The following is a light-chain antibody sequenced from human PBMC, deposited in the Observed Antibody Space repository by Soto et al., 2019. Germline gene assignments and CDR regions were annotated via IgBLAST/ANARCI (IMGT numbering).Light chain of an antibody. J-gene: IGKJ1*01. Sequence: GDRVTITCRASQNISTWMAWYQQKPGKAPKLLVYDSYTLQSGVTSRFSGSGSGTEFTLTISSLQPDDFATYYCQPYNSYSEAVGPGTKVEIK. CDR2: DSY. CDR3: QPYNSYSEA. CDR1: QNISTW. V-gene: IGKV1-5*01.